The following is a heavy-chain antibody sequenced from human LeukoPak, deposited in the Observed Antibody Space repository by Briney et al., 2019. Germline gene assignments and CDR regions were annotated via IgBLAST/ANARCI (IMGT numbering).Heavy chain of an antibody. Sequence: GGSLRLSCAASGFTFSGSAMHWVRQASGKWLEWVGRIRSKANSYATAYAASVKGRFTISRDDSKNTAYLQMNSLKTEDTAVYYCTRPAAPVPDYWGQGTLVTVSS. D-gene: IGHD6-25*01. J-gene: IGHJ4*02. CDR3: TRPAAPVPDY. CDR2: IRSKANSYAT. CDR1: GFTFSGSA. V-gene: IGHV3-73*01.